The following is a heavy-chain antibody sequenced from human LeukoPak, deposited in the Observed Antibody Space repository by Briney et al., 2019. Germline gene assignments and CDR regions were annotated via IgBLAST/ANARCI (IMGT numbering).Heavy chain of an antibody. D-gene: IGHD3-22*01. J-gene: IGHJ6*03. V-gene: IGHV1-46*01. Sequence: ASVKVSCKASGYTFTSYYMHWVRQAPGQGLEWMGLINPSGGSTSYAQKFQGRVTMTRDTSTSTVYMELSSLRPEDTAVYYCARDLQTPPRHYDSSRVYYYYMDVWGKGTTVTVSS. CDR2: INPSGGST. CDR1: GYTFTSYY. CDR3: ARDLQTPPRHYDSSRVYYYYMDV.